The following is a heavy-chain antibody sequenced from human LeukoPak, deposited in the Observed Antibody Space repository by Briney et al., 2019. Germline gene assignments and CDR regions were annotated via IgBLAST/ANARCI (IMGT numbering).Heavy chain of an antibody. J-gene: IGHJ5*02. CDR3: ASQPAGSWFDP. V-gene: IGHV4-4*09. Sequence: SETLSLTCTVPGGSIGTYYWSWIRQPPGKGLAWIGYIYTSGGTNYNTSLKSRVTISVDTSKNQFSLRLTSVTAEDTAVYYGASQPAGSWFDPWGPGTWVTVSS. CDR2: IYTSGGT. CDR1: GGSIGTYY. D-gene: IGHD1-14*01.